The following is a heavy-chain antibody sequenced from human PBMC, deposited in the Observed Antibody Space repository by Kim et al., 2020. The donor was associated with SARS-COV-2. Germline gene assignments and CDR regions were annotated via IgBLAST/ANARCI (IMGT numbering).Heavy chain of an antibody. V-gene: IGHV4-31*02. CDR3: ARDGSWYYFDY. CDR2: N. D-gene: IGHD6-13*01. J-gene: IGHJ4*02. Sequence: NSYHPTLKSRVTISVDTSKNQCSLKRSSVIAADTAVYYCARDGSWYYFDYWGQGTLVTVSS.